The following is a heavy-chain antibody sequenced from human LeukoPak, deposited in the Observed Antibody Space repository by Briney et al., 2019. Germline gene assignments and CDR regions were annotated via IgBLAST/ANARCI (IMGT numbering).Heavy chain of an antibody. D-gene: IGHD6-13*01. CDR2: TYYRSEWYS. V-gene: IGHV6-1*01. CDR3: ARYTSSWFFDS. Sequence: SQTLSLTCAISGDSVSSTSAAWNWIRQSPSSGLECLGRTYYRSEWYSDYAVSVRGRITVNPDTSTNQFSLQLNSVTPEDTAVYYCARYTSSWFFDSWGLGTLVTVSS. J-gene: IGHJ4*02. CDR1: GDSVSSTSAA.